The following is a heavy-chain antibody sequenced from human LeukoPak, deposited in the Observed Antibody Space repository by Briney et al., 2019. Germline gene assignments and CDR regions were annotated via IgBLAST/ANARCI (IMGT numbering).Heavy chain of an antibody. J-gene: IGHJ6*03. V-gene: IGHV1-46*01. D-gene: IGHD1-26*01. CDR2: ISPSGGST. CDR3: ARVASGSYSDYYYYMDV. Sequence: ASVKVSCKAFGYTFTSNYMHWVRQAPGQGPEWMGVISPSGGSTTYAQKFQGRVTMTTDTSTSTAYMELRSLRSDDTAVYYCARVASGSYSDYYYYMDVWGKGTTVTVSS. CDR1: GYTFTSNY.